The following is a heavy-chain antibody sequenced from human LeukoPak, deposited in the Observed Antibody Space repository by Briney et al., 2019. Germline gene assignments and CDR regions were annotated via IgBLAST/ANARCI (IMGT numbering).Heavy chain of an antibody. J-gene: IGHJ4*02. V-gene: IGHV4-59*01. Sequence: SETLSLTCTVSGASITNYYWSWIRQPPGKGLEWIGYISHTGITNYNPFLESRVIISADTSRNQFSLKLTSMTAADTAVYYCARFRSAADHPDSWGQGTLVTVSS. CDR3: ARFRSAADHPDS. CDR2: ISHTGIT. D-gene: IGHD1-14*01. CDR1: GASITNYY.